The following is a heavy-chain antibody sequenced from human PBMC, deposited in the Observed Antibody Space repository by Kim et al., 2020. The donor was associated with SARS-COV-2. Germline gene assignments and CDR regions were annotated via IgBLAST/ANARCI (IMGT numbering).Heavy chain of an antibody. CDR1: GFTFSSAW. CDR2: IKSKIDGVAT. CDR3: THYNSGWY. V-gene: IGHV3-15*01. J-gene: IGHJ4*02. Sequence: GGSLRLSCAASGFTFSSAWMNWVRQVPGKGLEWVGRIKSKIDGVATDYAAPVKGRFTISRDDSKNTLYLQMNSLKSEDTAVYYCTHYNSGWYWGQGTLVTVSS. D-gene: IGHD6-19*01.